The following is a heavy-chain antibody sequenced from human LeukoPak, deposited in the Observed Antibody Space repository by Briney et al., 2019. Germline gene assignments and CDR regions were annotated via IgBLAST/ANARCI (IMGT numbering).Heavy chain of an antibody. J-gene: IGHJ6*03. CDR2: IYHSGSA. V-gene: IGHV4-4*02. Sequence: SGTLSLTCAVSGGSISSSNWWSWVRQPPGKGLEWIGEIYHSGSANYNPSLKSRVTISVDKSKNQFSLKLSSVTAADTAVYYPVMMRDYYYYYMDVWGKGTTVTVSS. CDR1: GGSISSSNW. D-gene: IGHD3-16*01. CDR3: VMMRDYYYYYMDV.